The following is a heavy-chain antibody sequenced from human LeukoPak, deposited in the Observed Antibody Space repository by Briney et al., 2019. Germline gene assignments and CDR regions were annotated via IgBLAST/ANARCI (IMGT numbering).Heavy chain of an antibody. V-gene: IGHV3-11*01. J-gene: IGHJ4*02. CDR1: GFTFSDYY. CDR2: ISSSGSTI. D-gene: IGHD3-22*01. Sequence: PGESLRLSCAASGFTFSDYYMSWIRQAPGKGLEWVSYISSSGSTIYYADSVKGRFTISRDNAKNSLYLQMNSLRAEDTAVYYCARDRTYYYDSSGSGGDGYWGQGTLVTVSS. CDR3: ARDRTYYYDSSGSGGDGY.